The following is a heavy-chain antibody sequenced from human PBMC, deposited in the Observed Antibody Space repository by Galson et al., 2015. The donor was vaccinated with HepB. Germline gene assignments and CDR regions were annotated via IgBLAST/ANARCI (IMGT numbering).Heavy chain of an antibody. Sequence: SVKVSCKASGYTFTSYYMHWVRQAPGQGLEWMGIINPSGGSTSYAQKFQGRVTMTRDTSTSTVYMELSSLRSEDTAVYYCARDRELRYFGGGDAFDIWGQGTMVTVSS. J-gene: IGHJ3*02. CDR2: INPSGGST. D-gene: IGHD3-9*01. CDR3: ARDRELRYFGGGDAFDI. V-gene: IGHV1-46*01. CDR1: GYTFTSYY.